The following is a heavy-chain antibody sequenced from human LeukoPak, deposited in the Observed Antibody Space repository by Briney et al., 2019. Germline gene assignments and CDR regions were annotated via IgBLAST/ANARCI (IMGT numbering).Heavy chain of an antibody. CDR1: GGSISSGDYY. V-gene: IGHV4-30-4*01. CDR3: ARVSGSYLRPVNWFDP. D-gene: IGHD1-26*01. J-gene: IGHJ5*02. Sequence: SQTLSLTCTVSGGSISSGDYYWSWIRQPPGKGLEWIGYIYYSGSTYYNPSLKSRVTISVDTSKNQFSLKLSSVTAADTAVYYCARVSGSYLRPVNWFDPWGQGTLVTVSS. CDR2: IYYSGST.